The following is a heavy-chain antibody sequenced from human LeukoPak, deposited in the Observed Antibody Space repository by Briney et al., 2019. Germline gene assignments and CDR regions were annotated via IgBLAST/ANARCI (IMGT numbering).Heavy chain of an antibody. CDR2: INAGNGNT. J-gene: IGHJ4*02. CDR1: GYTFTSYA. D-gene: IGHD6-13*01. V-gene: IGHV1-3*01. Sequence: ASVKVSCKASGYTFTSYAMHWVRQAPGQRLEWMGWINAGNGNTKYSQKFQGRVTITRDASASTAYMEPSSLRSEDTAVYYCARDSSSWIYYFDYWGQGTLVTVSS. CDR3: ARDSSSWIYYFDY.